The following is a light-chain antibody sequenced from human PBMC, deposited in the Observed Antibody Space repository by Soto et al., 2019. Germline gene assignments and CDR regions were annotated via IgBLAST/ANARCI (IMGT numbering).Light chain of an antibody. CDR1: QSLLHSNGYNY. CDR3: WQALQTPPT. J-gene: IGKJ1*01. V-gene: IGKV2-28*01. Sequence: IVMTQSPLSLPVTPGEPASISCRSSQSLLHSNGYNYLDWYLQKPGQSPQLLIDWGSNRSGGVPDRFSGMGSGTDFTLRISRIEAAYVAVYYCWQALQTPPTFGQGTKVDIK. CDR2: WGS.